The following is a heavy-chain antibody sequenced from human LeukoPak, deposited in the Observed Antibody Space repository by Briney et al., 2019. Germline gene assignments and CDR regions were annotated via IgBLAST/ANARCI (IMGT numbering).Heavy chain of an antibody. V-gene: IGHV4-39*07. CDR2: INHSGST. CDR1: GGSISTSSYY. J-gene: IGHJ5*02. Sequence: PSETLSLTCTVSGGSISTSSYYWGWIRQPPGKGLEWIGEINHSGSTNYNPSLKSRVTISVDTSKNQFSLKLSSVTAADTAVYYCARGVHYPGYYGSGLNWFDPWGQGTLVTVSS. D-gene: IGHD3-10*01. CDR3: ARGVHYPGYYGSGLNWFDP.